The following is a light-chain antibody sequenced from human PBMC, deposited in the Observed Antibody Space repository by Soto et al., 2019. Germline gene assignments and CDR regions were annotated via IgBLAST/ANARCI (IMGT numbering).Light chain of an antibody. V-gene: IGKV3-15*01. CDR2: GAS. CDR3: PHSNNWQCP. J-gene: IGKJ1*01. CDR1: QSVSSN. Sequence: GVKQSAATLSVSPGERATLSCRASQSVSSNLAWYQQKPGQAPRLLIYGASTRATGIPARFSGSGSGTEFTLTISSLQSEDFALYYCPHSNNWQCPSAQRTNVAIK.